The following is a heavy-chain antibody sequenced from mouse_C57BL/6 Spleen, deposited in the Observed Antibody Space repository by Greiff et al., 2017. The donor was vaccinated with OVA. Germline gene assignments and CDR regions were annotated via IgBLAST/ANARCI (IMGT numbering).Heavy chain of an antibody. CDR2: INPYNGGT. D-gene: IGHD1-1*01. CDR1: GYTFTDYY. J-gene: IGHJ2*01. CDR3: ARGTTGVFDY. Sequence: VQLKESGPVLVKPGASVKMSCKASGYTFTDYYMNWVKQSHGKSLEWIGVINPYNGGTSYNQKFKGKATLTVDKSSSTAYMELNSLTSEDSAVYYCARGTTGVFDYWGQGTTLTVSS. V-gene: IGHV1-19*01.